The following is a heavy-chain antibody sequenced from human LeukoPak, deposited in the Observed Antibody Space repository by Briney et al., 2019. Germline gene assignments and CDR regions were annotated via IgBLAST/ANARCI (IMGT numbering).Heavy chain of an antibody. J-gene: IGHJ4*02. CDR1: GGTFSSYA. D-gene: IGHD4-23*01. CDR3: ADATVSGNLGY. Sequence: SVKVSCKASGGTFSSYAISWVRQAPGQGLEWMGRIIPILGIVNYAQKFQGRVTITADKSTSTAYMELSSLRSEDTAVYYCADATVSGNLGYWGQGTLVTVSS. V-gene: IGHV1-69*04. CDR2: IIPILGIV.